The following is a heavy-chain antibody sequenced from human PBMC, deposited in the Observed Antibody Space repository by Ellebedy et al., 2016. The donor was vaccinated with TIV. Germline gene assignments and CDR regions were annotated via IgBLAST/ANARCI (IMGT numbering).Heavy chain of an antibody. D-gene: IGHD3-10*01. CDR3: ARDRLITMVRGIPYYYYYGMDV. Sequence: ASVKVSCXASGGTFSSYAIRWVRQAPGQGLEWLGWISAYNGNTNYAQKLQGRVPMTTDTSTSTAYMELRSLRSDDTAVYYSARDRLITMVRGIPYYYYYGMDVWGQGNRVTVAS. CDR1: GGTFSSYA. CDR2: ISAYNGNT. V-gene: IGHV1-18*01. J-gene: IGHJ6*02.